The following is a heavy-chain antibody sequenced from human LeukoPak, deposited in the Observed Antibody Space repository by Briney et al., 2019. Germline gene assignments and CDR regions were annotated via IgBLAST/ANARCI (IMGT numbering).Heavy chain of an antibody. CDR3: CIAAAGNNWFDP. CDR2: IIPIFGTA. CDR1: GGTFSSYA. D-gene: IGHD6-13*01. Sequence: ASVKVSCKASGGTFSSYAISWVRQAPGQGLEWMGGIIPIFGTANYAQKFQGRVTITADESTSTAYMELSSLRSEDTAVYYCCIAAAGNNWFDPWGQGTLVTVSS. J-gene: IGHJ5*02. V-gene: IGHV1-69*13.